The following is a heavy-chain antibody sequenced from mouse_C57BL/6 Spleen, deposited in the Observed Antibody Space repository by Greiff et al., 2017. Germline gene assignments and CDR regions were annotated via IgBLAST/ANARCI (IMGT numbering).Heavy chain of an antibody. Sequence: EVMLVESGGGLVKPGGSLKLSCAASGFTFSSYAMSWVRQTPEKRLEWVATISDGGSYTYYPDNVKGRFTISRDNDKNNLYLQMSHLKSEDTAMYYCAREGGFYWYFDVWGTGTTVTVSS. CDR3: AREGGFYWYFDV. D-gene: IGHD3-1*01. V-gene: IGHV5-4*01. CDR2: ISDGGSYT. J-gene: IGHJ1*03. CDR1: GFTFSSYA.